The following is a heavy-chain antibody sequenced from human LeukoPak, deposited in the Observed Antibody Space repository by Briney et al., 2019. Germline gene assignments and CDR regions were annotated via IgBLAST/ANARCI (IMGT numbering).Heavy chain of an antibody. CDR1: GGSFSCYY. CDR2: FNASGRI. Sequence: SETLSLTCAVDGGSFSCYYWTWIRQAPGKVLEWIGEFNASGRISYNPSLKSRLTISVDASKNQFSLNLRSLTAADTAVYYCARGRQEVSMIVVVMTAVSYYLDVWGKGTTVTVS. D-gene: IGHD3-22*01. V-gene: IGHV4-34*01. J-gene: IGHJ6*03. CDR3: ARGRQEVSMIVVVMTAVSYYLDV.